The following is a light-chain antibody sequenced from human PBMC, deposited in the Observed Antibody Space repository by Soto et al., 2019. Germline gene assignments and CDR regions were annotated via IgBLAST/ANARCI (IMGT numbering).Light chain of an antibody. Sequence: EIVLTQSPGTLSLSPGERATLSCRASQSVSSSYLAWYQQKPGQAPRLLISGASSRAAGIPDRFSGSGSGTDFTLTISRLEPDDFAVYYCQQFGSSPLFTFGPGTKVDVK. CDR2: GAS. V-gene: IGKV3-20*01. J-gene: IGKJ3*01. CDR1: QSVSSSY. CDR3: QQFGSSPLFT.